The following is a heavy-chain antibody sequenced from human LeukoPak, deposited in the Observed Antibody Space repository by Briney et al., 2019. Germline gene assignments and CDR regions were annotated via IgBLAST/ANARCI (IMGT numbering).Heavy chain of an antibody. D-gene: IGHD6-19*01. V-gene: IGHV3-13*01. CDR2: IGTAGDT. CDR1: GFTFSSYD. Sequence: GGSLRLSCAASGFTFSSYDMHWVRQATGKGLEWVSAIGTAGDTYYPGSVKGRFTISRENAKNSLYLQMNSLRAGDTAVHYCARAGVAGSGYDYWGQGTLVTVSS. CDR3: ARAGVAGSGYDY. J-gene: IGHJ4*02.